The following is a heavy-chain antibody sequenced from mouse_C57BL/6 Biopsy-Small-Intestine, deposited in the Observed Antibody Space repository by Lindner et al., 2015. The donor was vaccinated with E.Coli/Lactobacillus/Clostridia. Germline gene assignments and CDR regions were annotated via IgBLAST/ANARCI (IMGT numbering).Heavy chain of an antibody. CDR1: GFTFSSYA. CDR3: ARDYYGSRYYFDY. CDR2: ISDGGSHT. V-gene: IGHV5-4*01. Sequence: VQLQESGGGLVKPGGSLKLSCAASGFTFSSYAMSWVRQTPEKRLEWVATISDGGSHTYYPDNVKGRFTISRDNAKNNLYLQMSHLKSEDTAMYYCARDYYGSRYYFDYWGQGTTLTVSS. D-gene: IGHD1-1*01. J-gene: IGHJ2*01.